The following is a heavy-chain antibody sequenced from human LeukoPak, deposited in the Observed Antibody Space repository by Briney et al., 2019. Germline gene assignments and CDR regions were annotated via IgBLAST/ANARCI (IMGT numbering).Heavy chain of an antibody. Sequence: PSETLSLTCTVSGYSISSGYYWGWIRQPPGKGLEWVSSISSSSSYIYYADSVKGRFTISRDNAKNSLYLQMNSLRAEDAAVYHCARDIIAARPVDYWGQGTLVTVSS. D-gene: IGHD6-6*01. CDR2: ISSSSSYI. V-gene: IGHV3-21*01. J-gene: IGHJ4*02. CDR1: GYSISSGYY. CDR3: ARDIIAARPVDY.